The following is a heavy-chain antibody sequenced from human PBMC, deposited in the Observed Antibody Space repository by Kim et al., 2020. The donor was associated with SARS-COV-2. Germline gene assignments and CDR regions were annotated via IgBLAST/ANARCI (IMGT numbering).Heavy chain of an antibody. CDR2: ISSGGTYI. D-gene: IGHD6-13*01. CDR1: GFTFSGFS. CDR3: ARYRAAANDY. V-gene: IGHV3-21*01. Sequence: GGSLRLSCAASGFTFSGFSMNWVRQAPGKGLEWVSSISSGGTYIYYADSLKGRFTISRDNARNSLYLQMNSLRAEDTAVYYCARYRAAANDYWGLGTLVTVSS. J-gene: IGHJ4*02.